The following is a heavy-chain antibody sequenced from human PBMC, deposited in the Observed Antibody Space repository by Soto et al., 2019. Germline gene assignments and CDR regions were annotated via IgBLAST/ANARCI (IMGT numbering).Heavy chain of an antibody. J-gene: IGHJ3*02. CDR3: ARASTVVALGAFDI. CDR2: ISVYNGNT. D-gene: IGHD2-15*01. CDR1: GSTFTNYG. Sequence: QVQLVQSGAEVKKPGASVKVSCKASGSTFTNYGVTWVRQAPGQGLEWMGWISVYNGNTNYAQKLQGGVTMTTDTSTSTAYVELRSLRSDDTAVYYCARASTVVALGAFDIWGQGTMVTVSS. V-gene: IGHV1-18*01.